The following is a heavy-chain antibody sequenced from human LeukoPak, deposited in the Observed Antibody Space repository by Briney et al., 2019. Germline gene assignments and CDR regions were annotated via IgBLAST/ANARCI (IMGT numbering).Heavy chain of an antibody. CDR2: IFPGDSDT. D-gene: IGHD2-15*01. CDR1: EYSFATYW. CDR3: ASEYCSGGNCYFDY. Sequence: GESLKISCKGSEYSFATYWIGWVRQMPGQGLGWMGIIFPGDSDTRYSPPFQGQVTISADKSISTAYLQWSSLKASDTAIYYCASEYCSGGNCYFDYWGQGTLVTVSS. J-gene: IGHJ4*02. V-gene: IGHV5-51*01.